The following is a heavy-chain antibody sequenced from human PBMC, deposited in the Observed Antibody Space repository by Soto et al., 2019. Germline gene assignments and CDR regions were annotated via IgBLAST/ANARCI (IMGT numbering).Heavy chain of an antibody. CDR3: AKDRDSGYDDHFRY. J-gene: IGHJ1*01. D-gene: IGHD5-12*01. CDR1: GFTFSSYA. Sequence: EVQLLESGGGLVQPGGSLRLSCAASGFTFSSYALTWVRQTPGKGLEWVSSISGSGADPYYADSVKGRFTISRDNSRDTLYLQMNSLRAEDTAVYFCAKDRDSGYDDHFRYWGQDTLVTVSS. CDR2: ISGSGADP. V-gene: IGHV3-23*01.